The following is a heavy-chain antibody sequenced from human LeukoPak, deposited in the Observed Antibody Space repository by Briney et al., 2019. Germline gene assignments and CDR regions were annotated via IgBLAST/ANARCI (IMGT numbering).Heavy chain of an antibody. CDR3: ARDYFELLWFGDSNWFDP. J-gene: IGHJ5*02. V-gene: IGHV1-18*01. CDR2: ISAYNGNT. Sequence: ASVKVSCKASGYTFTRYGISWVRQAPGQGLEWMGWISAYNGNTNYAQKLQGRVTMTTDTSTSTAYMELRSLRSDDTAVYYCARDYFELLWFGDSNWFDPWGQGTLVTVSS. D-gene: IGHD3-10*01. CDR1: GYTFTRYG.